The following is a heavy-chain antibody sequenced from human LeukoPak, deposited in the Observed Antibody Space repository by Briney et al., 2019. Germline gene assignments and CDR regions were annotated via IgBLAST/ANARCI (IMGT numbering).Heavy chain of an antibody. CDR3: ARAVLSGYYFAQRWFDY. D-gene: IGHD3-22*01. V-gene: IGHV3-53*01. CDR1: GFTVSSNS. CDR2: IYSAGST. J-gene: IGHJ4*02. Sequence: GGSLRLSCTVSGFTVSSNSMSWVRQAPGKGLEWVSFIYSAGSTHYSDSVKGRFTISIDNSKNTLYLQMNSLRAEDTAVYYCARAVLSGYYFAQRWFDYWGQGTLVTVSS.